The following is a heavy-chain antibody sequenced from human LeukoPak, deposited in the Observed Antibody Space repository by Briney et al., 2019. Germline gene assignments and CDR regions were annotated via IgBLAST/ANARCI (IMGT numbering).Heavy chain of an antibody. CDR2: INPSGGST. CDR3: ARDLPPHLLRDSSGYYYSSYFDY. Sequence: ASVKVSCKASGYTFTSYYMHWVRQAPGQGLEWMGIINPSGGSTSYAQKFQGRVTMTRDTSTSTVYMELSSLRSEDTAVYYCARDLPPHLLRDSSGYYYSSYFDYWGQGTLVTVSS. J-gene: IGHJ4*02. D-gene: IGHD3-22*01. V-gene: IGHV1-46*01. CDR1: GYTFTSYY.